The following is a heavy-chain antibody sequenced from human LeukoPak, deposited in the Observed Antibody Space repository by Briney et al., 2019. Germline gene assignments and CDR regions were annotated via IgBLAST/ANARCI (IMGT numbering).Heavy chain of an antibody. Sequence: SVKVSCKASGGTFSSYAISWVRQAPGQGLEWMGGTIPIFGTANYAQKFQGRVTITTDESTSTAYMELSSLRSEDTAVYYCARERALAARPDWYFDLWGRGTLVTVSS. CDR3: ARERALAARPDWYFDL. D-gene: IGHD6-6*01. V-gene: IGHV1-69*05. J-gene: IGHJ2*01. CDR1: GGTFSSYA. CDR2: TIPIFGTA.